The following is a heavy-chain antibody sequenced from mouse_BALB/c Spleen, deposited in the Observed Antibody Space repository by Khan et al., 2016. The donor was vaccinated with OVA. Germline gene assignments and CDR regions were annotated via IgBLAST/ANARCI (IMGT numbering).Heavy chain of an antibody. CDR1: GYTFTSYW. CDR3: ARSNYYGSGLYAMDY. Sequence: DLVKPGAAVQLSCKATGYTFTSYWINWIKQRPGQGLEWIGRIGPGSGSTSYNEMFKGKATLTVDTSSSTAYIQLSSLSSEDSAVHFCARSNYYGSGLYAMDYWGQGTSVPVSS. V-gene: IGHV1S41*01. CDR2: IGPGSGST. J-gene: IGHJ4*01. D-gene: IGHD1-1*01.